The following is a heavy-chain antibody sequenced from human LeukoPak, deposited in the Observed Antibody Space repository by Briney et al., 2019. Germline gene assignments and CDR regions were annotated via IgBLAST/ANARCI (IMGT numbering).Heavy chain of an antibody. V-gene: IGHV3-53*01. CDR1: GFTVSNNY. CDR3: ARDRLLYLDX. D-gene: IGHD2-21*02. J-gene: IGHJ4*02. Sequence: GGSLRLSCAASGFTVSNNYMSWVRQAPGKGLEWVSAVYDGDTTYYADSVKGRFTISRDNSKNTLYLQINSLRVEDTAVYFCARDRLLYLDXWGQGTPVTVSS. CDR2: VYDGDTT.